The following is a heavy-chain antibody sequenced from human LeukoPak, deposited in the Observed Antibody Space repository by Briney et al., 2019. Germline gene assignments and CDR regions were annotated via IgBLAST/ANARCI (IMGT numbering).Heavy chain of an antibody. CDR1: GGSISSYC. CDR3: ARETFGAFDI. Sequence: KSSETLSLTCTVSGGSISSYCWSWIRQPPGKGLEWIGYIYYSGSTNYNPSLKSRVTISVDTSKNQFSLKLSSVTAADTAVYYCARETFGAFDIWGQGTMVTVSS. CDR2: IYYSGST. J-gene: IGHJ3*02. V-gene: IGHV4-59*01. D-gene: IGHD3-16*01.